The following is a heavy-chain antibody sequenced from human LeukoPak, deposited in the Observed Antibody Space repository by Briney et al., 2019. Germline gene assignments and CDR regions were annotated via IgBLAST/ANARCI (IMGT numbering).Heavy chain of an antibody. J-gene: IGHJ6*02. CDR3: AKADIVVVPAAQDLYYYGMDV. D-gene: IGHD2-2*01. Sequence: GGSLRLSCTTSGFNFGDHAMTWVRQAPGKRLEWVSAISGSGGSTYYADSVKGRFTISRDNSKNTLYLQMNSLRAEDTAVYYCAKADIVVVPAAQDLYYYGMDVWGQGTTVTVSS. V-gene: IGHV3-23*01. CDR1: GFNFGDHA. CDR2: ISGSGGST.